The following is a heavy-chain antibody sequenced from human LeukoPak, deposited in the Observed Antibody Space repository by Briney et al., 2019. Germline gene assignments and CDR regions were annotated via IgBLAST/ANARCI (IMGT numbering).Heavy chain of an antibody. Sequence: PLETLSLTCAAHGASFIGYYWSWIRQPPGKGRDGMGEINHSGSTNYNPSLKSRVTISADTSKNQFSLKLSSVAAAATAVYYCARGAGTAMADFDYWGQGTLVTVSS. D-gene: IGHD5-18*01. CDR1: GASFIGYY. CDR2: INHSGST. CDR3: ARGAGTAMADFDY. J-gene: IGHJ4*02. V-gene: IGHV4-34*01.